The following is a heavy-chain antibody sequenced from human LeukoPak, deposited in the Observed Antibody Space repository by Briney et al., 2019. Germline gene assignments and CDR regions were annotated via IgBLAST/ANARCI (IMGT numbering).Heavy chain of an antibody. CDR1: IDSISSYC. D-gene: IGHD4-23*01. CDR3: ATSYDGKTAPYDL. CDR2: MCPSGRT. J-gene: IGHJ5*02. Sequence: PSETLSLTCTVSIDSISSYCCSWVRQPPGKGLEWIGFMCPSGRTDYNPSLKSRVTMSVDTSKNQLSMELRFLTAADTAVYYCATSYDGKTAPYDLWGHGTLVTVSS. V-gene: IGHV4-4*08.